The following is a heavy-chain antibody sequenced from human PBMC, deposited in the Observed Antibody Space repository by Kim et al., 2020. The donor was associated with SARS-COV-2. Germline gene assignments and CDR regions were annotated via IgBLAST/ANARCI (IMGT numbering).Heavy chain of an antibody. J-gene: IGHJ6*02. Sequence: GGSLRLSCAASGFTFSSYEMNWVRQAPGKGLEWVSYISSSGSTIYYADSVKGRFTISRDNAKNSLYLQMNSLRAEDTAVYYCARVDMEVRGVIMDPSDYYYYGMDVWGQGTTVTVSS. D-gene: IGHD3-10*01. V-gene: IGHV3-48*03. CDR2: ISSSGSTI. CDR3: ARVDMEVRGVIMDPSDYYYYGMDV. CDR1: GFTFSSYE.